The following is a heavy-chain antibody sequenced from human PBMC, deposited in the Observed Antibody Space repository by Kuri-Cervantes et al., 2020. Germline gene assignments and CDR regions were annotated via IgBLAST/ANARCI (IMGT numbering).Heavy chain of an antibody. V-gene: IGHV1-18*01. CDR3: AGGGRMVRGVISRVYYGMDV. J-gene: IGHJ6*02. D-gene: IGHD3-10*01. CDR1: GYTFTSYG. Sequence: ASVKVSCKASGYTFTSYGISWVRQAPGQGLEWMGWISAYNGNTNYAQKLQGRVTMTTDTSTSTAYMELRSLGSDDTAVYYCAGGGRMVRGVISRVYYGMDVWGQGTTVTVSS. CDR2: ISAYNGNT.